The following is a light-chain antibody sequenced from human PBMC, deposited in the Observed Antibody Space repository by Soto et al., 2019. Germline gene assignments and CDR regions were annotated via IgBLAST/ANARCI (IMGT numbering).Light chain of an antibody. V-gene: IGLV3-21*04. CDR3: QVWDSSSDPLYV. Sequence: SYELTQPPSMSVAPGKTARITCGGNNIGSKSVHWYQQKPGQAPVLVIDYNTDRPSGIPERYSGSNSGNTATLTISRVEAGDEADYYCQVWDSSSDPLYVFGTGTKLTVL. J-gene: IGLJ1*01. CDR1: NIGSKS. CDR2: YNT.